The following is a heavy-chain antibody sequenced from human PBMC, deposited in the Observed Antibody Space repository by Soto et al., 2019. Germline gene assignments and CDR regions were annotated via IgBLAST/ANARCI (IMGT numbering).Heavy chain of an antibody. D-gene: IGHD3-3*01. V-gene: IGHV3-23*01. Sequence: GGSLRLYCVVSGFTFSSYWMRRVRQAPGKGLEWVSTISGSGGSTYYADSVKGRFTISRDNSKNTLYLQMNSLRAEDTAVYYCAKALALYYDFWSGYPRDYCDQGTLVTVST. CDR3: AKALALYYDFWSGYPRDY. CDR1: GFTFSSYW. J-gene: IGHJ4*02. CDR2: ISGSGGST.